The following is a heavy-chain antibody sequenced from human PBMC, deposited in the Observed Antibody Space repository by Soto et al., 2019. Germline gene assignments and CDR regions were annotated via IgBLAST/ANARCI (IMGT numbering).Heavy chain of an antibody. CDR2: IHYSGST. Sequence: SETLSLTCAVSGGSISSGGYSWSWIRQPPGKGLEWIGYIHYSGSTYYNPSLKSRLTISVDTSKNQLSLKLSSVTAADTAVYFCVRAVYYTRSGYDSIDYWGQGTLVTVSS. CDR1: GGSISSGGYS. CDR3: VRAVYYTRSGYDSIDY. D-gene: IGHD3-22*01. V-gene: IGHV4-30-4*01. J-gene: IGHJ4*02.